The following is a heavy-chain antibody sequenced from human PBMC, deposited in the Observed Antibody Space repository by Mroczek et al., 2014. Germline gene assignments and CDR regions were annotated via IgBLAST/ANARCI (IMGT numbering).Heavy chain of an antibody. CDR3: ALWNSGYDAGGELDY. D-gene: IGHD5-12*01. J-gene: IGHJ4*02. CDR1: GYTFTGYY. Sequence: QVQLVESGAEVKKPGASVKVSCKASGYTFTGYYMHWVRQAPGQGLEWMGWINPNSGGTNYAQKFQGRVTMTRDTSISTAYMELSRLRSDDTAVYYCALWNSGYDAGGELDYWGQGTLVTVSS. CDR2: INPNSGGT. V-gene: IGHV1-2*02.